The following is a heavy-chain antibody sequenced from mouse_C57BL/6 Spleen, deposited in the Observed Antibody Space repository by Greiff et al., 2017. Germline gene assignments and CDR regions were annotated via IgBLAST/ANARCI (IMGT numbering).Heavy chain of an antibody. CDR1: GFSLTSYG. D-gene: IGHD2-2*01. CDR3: AKKGYDVDYYAMDY. Sequence: VQLQQSGPGLVQPSQSLSITCTVSGFSLTSYGVHWVRQSPGKGLEWLGVIWRGGSTDYNAAFMSRLSITKDNSKSQVFFKMNSLQADDTAIYYCAKKGYDVDYYAMDYWGQGTSVTVSS. CDR2: IWRGGST. V-gene: IGHV2-5*01. J-gene: IGHJ4*01.